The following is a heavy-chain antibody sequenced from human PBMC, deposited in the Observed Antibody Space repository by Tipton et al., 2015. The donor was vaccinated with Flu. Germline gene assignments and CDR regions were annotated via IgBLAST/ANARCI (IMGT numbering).Heavy chain of an antibody. CDR3: ARSTYYYDSIDKYYFDY. CDR2: IYSGGST. CDR1: GFTVSSNY. V-gene: IGHV3-53*01. D-gene: IGHD3-22*01. J-gene: IGHJ4*02. Sequence: GSLRLSCAASGFTVSSNYMSWVRQAPGKGLEWVSVIYSGGSTYYADSVEGRFTISRDNSKNTLYLQMNSLRAEDTAVYYCARSTYYYDSIDKYYFDYWGQGTLVTASS.